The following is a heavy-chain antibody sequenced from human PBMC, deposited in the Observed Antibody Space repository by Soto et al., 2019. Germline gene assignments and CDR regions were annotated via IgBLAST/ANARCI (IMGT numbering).Heavy chain of an antibody. CDR1: GYTFTSYY. CDR3: ARDMGIVGATYYYYGMDV. V-gene: IGHV1-46*01. J-gene: IGHJ6*02. Sequence: ASVKVSCKASGYTFTSYYMHWVRQAPGQGLEWMGIINPSGGSTSYAQKFQGRVTMTRDTSTSTVYMELSSLRSEDTAVYYCARDMGIVGATYYYYGMDVWGQGTTVTVSS. CDR2: INPSGGST. D-gene: IGHD1-26*01.